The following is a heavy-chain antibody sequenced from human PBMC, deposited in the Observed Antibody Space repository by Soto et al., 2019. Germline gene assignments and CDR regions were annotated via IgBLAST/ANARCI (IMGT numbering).Heavy chain of an antibody. CDR3: ARDPSVTAIGRADH. V-gene: IGHV3-9*01. CDR2: INWNSAVI. CDR1: GFTFDDYA. D-gene: IGHD5-18*01. J-gene: IGHJ4*02. Sequence: PGGSLRLSXVVSGFTFDDYAMHWVRQAPGGGLEWVSGINWNSAVIGYADSVKGRFTISRDNAKNALYLQMTSLRSEDKALYYCARDPSVTAIGRADHWGQGTLVTVSS.